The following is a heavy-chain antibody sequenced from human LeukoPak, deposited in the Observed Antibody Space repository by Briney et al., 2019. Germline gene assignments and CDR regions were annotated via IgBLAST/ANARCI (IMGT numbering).Heavy chain of an antibody. J-gene: IGHJ4*02. V-gene: IGHV3-7*01. D-gene: IGHD3-22*01. CDR2: IKQDGSEK. Sequence: GGSLRLSCAASGFIFSTYWMSWVRQAPGRGLEWVANIKQDGSEKYYVDSVKGRFTISRDNAKNSMYLQMNSLRAEDTAVYYCARDLGYYYDSTGHPYFDYWGQGTLVTVSS. CDR1: GFIFSTYW. CDR3: ARDLGYYYDSTGHPYFDY.